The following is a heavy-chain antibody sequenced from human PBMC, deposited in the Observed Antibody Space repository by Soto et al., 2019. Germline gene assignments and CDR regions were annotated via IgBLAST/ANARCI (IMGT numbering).Heavy chain of an antibody. Sequence: GGSLRLSCAASGFTFSSYGMHWVRQAPGKGLEWVSAISGSGGSIYYADSVKGRFTISRDNSKTTLYLEMDSLRAEDTAVYYCAKGGGDSHRYGMDVWGQGTTVTVS. J-gene: IGHJ6*02. V-gene: IGHV3-23*01. CDR1: GFTFSSYG. D-gene: IGHD2-21*02. CDR3: AKGGGDSHRYGMDV. CDR2: ISGSGGSI.